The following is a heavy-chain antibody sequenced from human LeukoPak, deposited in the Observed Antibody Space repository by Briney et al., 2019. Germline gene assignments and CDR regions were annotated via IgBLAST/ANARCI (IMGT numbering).Heavy chain of an antibody. V-gene: IGHV3-74*01. CDR3: ARGLPYYFDC. J-gene: IGHJ4*02. CDR1: GFTFSSYW. Sequence: GGSLRLSCAASGFTFSSYWMHWVRQAPGKGLVWVSRINGDESRRSYADSVRGRFTISRDSAKNTLYLQMNSLRAEDTAVYYCARGLPYYFDCWGQGTLVTVPS. CDR2: INGDESRR.